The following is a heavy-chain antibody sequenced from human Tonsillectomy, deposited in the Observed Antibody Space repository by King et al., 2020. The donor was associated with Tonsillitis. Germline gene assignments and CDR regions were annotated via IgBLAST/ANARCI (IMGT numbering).Heavy chain of an antibody. CDR2: ISYDGSNK. Sequence: QLVQSGGGVVQPGRSLRLSCAASGFTFSSYAMNWVRQAPGKGLEWVAVISYDGSNKYYADSVKGRFTISRDNSKNRLYVQMNSLRAEDTAVYYCARDRDYGDYVGWFDSWGQGTLVTVSS. D-gene: IGHD4-17*01. J-gene: IGHJ5*01. V-gene: IGHV3-30*04. CDR3: ARDRDYGDYVGWFDS. CDR1: GFTFSSYA.